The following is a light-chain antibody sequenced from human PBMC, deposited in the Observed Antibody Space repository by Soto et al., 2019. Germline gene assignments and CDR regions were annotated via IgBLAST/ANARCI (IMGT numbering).Light chain of an antibody. V-gene: IGKV3-11*01. Sequence: EIVLTQSPATLSLSPGERATLSCRASQSVDTYLAWYQHKPGQAPRLLIYDASNRATGIPVRFSGSGSGTDFTLTISSLEPEDFAAYYCQQYNNWPYTFGQGTKLEIK. CDR2: DAS. J-gene: IGKJ2*01. CDR1: QSVDTY. CDR3: QQYNNWPYT.